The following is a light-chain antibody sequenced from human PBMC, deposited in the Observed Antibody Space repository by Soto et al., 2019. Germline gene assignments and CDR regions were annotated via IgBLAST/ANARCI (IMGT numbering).Light chain of an antibody. Sequence: DIVLTQSPGPLSLSPGERASLSCRASQSIGSAIAWYHQRSGQAPRLLIFDASIRVPTTPARFSGSVSGTEFTLTISSLESEDIAVYFCQQYGDRPRTLGQGTKVDIK. V-gene: IGKV3-15*01. CDR1: QSIGSA. J-gene: IGKJ1*01. CDR2: DAS. CDR3: QQYGDRPRT.